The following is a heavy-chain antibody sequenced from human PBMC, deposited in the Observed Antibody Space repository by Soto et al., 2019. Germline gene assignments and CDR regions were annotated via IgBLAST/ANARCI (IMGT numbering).Heavy chain of an antibody. J-gene: IGHJ4*02. CDR1: GFTDSTYG. CDR2: ISRDGGTK. D-gene: IGHD2-8*02. V-gene: IGHV3-30*03. CDR3: TGEVASGY. Sequence: QVQLVESGGGVVQPGRSLRVSCAVSGFTDSTYGMHWVRQAPGKGLEWVAVISRDGGTKYYADSVKGRFTISRDNSRNTLFLEMNSLRGDDMAVYYCTGEVASGYWGQGTLVTVSS.